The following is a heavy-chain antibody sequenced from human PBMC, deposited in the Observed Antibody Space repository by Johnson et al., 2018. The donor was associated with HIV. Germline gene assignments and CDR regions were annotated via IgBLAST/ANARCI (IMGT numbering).Heavy chain of an antibody. CDR1: GFTFDDYA. V-gene: IGHV3-43D*03. CDR2: IRWDGATS. CDR3: AKAEIYEGRFGDFAFDI. D-gene: IGHD3-10*01. J-gene: IGHJ3*02. Sequence: VQLVESGGGVVQPGRSLILSCAASGFTFDDYAMHWVRQPPGKGLEWVSLIRWDGATSHYADSVKVRFTISRDNNRDSLYLQMKSLRAEETALYYCAKAEIYEGRFGDFAFDIWGRGTMVTVSS.